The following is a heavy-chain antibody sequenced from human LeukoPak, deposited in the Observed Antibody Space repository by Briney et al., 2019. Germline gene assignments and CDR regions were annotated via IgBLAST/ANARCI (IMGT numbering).Heavy chain of an antibody. CDR1: GGSFSSGLYY. D-gene: IGHD5-24*01. CDR3: ARDSRRVGYNLDY. J-gene: IGHJ4*02. Sequence: PSETLSLTCTVSGGSFSSGLYYWTWIRQPAGKGLEWIVRIYISGSTNYNPSLKSRVTISRDTSKNEFSLKLSSVTAADTAVYYCARDSRRVGYNLDYWGRGTLVTVSS. V-gene: IGHV4-61*02. CDR2: IYISGST.